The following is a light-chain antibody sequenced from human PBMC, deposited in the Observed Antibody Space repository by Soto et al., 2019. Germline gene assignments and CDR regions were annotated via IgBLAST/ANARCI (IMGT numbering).Light chain of an antibody. CDR1: QDISSF. V-gene: IGKV1-9*01. Sequence: IKLTQSPSSLSASVGDRVTITCRASQDISSFLAWYHQKPGKAPKLLIFAASTLQSGFPSRFSGSGSGTDFTLTISSLQPEDFATYYFQQTESYPSTFGGGTKVDIK. CDR3: QQTESYPST. J-gene: IGKJ4*01. CDR2: AAS.